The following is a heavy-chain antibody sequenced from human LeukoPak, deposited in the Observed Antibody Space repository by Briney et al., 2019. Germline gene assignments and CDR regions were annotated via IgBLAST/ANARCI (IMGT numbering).Heavy chain of an antibody. D-gene: IGHD6-19*01. J-gene: IGHJ4*02. CDR3: ARDSSGWSLGY. Sequence: GGSLRLSCSASGFMFSGYEMNWVRQAPGKGLEWFSYISSSGDTRFYADSVQGRFTISRDNAKNSLYLQMNSLRAEDTAIYYCARDSSGWSLGYWGQGTLVTVSS. CDR2: ISSSGDTR. V-gene: IGHV3-48*03. CDR1: GFMFSGYE.